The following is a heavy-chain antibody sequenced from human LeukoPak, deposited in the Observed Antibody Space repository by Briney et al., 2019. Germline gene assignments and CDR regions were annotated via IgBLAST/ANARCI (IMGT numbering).Heavy chain of an antibody. CDR3: ARDPYDFLTGHYSGSGGDY. CDR1: GFTFSNYG. V-gene: IGHV1-18*01. Sequence: GASVKVSCKASGFTFSNYGINWVRQAPGQGLEWMGWISGYNGNTKYAQKFQGRVTMTTDTSMSIAYTELRSLRSDDTAVYYCARDPYDFLTGHYSGSGGDYWGQGTLVTVSS. D-gene: IGHD3-9*01. J-gene: IGHJ4*02. CDR2: ISGYNGNT.